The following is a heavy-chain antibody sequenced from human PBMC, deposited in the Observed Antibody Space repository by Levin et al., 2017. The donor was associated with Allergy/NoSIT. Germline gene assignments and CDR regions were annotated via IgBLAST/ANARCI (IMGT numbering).Heavy chain of an antibody. D-gene: IGHD6-13*01. CDR1: GYSFTSYW. Sequence: GGSLRLSCKGSGYSFTSYWIGWVRQMPGKGLEWMGIIYPGDSDTRYSPSFQGQVTISADKSISTAYLQWSSLKASDTAMYYCARRAIAAAGTNLDYWGQGTLVTVSS. J-gene: IGHJ4*02. CDR3: ARRAIAAAGTNLDY. V-gene: IGHV5-51*01. CDR2: IYPGDSDT.